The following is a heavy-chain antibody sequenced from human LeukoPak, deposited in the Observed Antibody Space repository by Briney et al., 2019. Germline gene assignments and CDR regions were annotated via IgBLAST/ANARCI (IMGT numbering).Heavy chain of an antibody. D-gene: IGHD4-17*01. V-gene: IGHV3-48*02. CDR1: GFTFTTYS. J-gene: IGHJ4*02. CDR2: ISGSTSNI. Sequence: GGSLRLSCAASGFTFTTYSMNWVRQAPGKGLEWVSYISGSTSNIKYADSVMGRFAISRDNAKNSLYLQMNSLRDEDTAVYYCARDLYGDYSFDYWGQGALVTVSS. CDR3: ARDLYGDYSFDY.